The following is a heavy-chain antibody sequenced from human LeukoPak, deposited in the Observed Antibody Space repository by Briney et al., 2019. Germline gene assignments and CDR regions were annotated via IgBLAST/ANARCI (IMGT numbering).Heavy chain of an antibody. D-gene: IGHD3-10*01. Sequence: PSETLSLTCTVSGGSISSGSYYWSWIRQPAGKGLEWIGRIYTSGSTNHNPSLKSRVTISVDTSKNQFSLKLSSVTAADTAVYYCASFNYGSGRIDYWGQGTLVTVSS. CDR1: GGSISSGSYY. CDR3: ASFNYGSGRIDY. CDR2: IYTSGST. V-gene: IGHV4-61*02. J-gene: IGHJ4*02.